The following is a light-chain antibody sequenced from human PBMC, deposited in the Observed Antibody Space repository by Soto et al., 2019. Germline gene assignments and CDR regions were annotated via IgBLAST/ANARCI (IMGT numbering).Light chain of an antibody. V-gene: IGKV1D-12*01. CDR2: TTS. Sequence: DIQVTQSPSSVSASVGDRVTITCRASQDINNWLAWYQQKPGKAPKLLIYTTSNFQSGVPSRFSGSGSGTDFTLTISSLQPEDFATYYCQQANSFPLTFGGGTKVEIK. CDR1: QDINNW. CDR3: QQANSFPLT. J-gene: IGKJ4*01.